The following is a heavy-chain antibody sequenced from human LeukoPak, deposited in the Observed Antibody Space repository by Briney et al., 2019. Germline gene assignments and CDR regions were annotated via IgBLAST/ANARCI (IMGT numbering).Heavy chain of an antibody. CDR1: GDSISSSNW. D-gene: IGHD4-11*01. Sequence: SGTLSLTCAVSGDSISSSNWWSWVRQPPGKGLEWIGEVYHSGSTNYNPSLKSRVTISVDTSKNQFSLKLSSVTAADTAVYYCARDRGYSSFDYWGQGTLVTVSS. J-gene: IGHJ4*02. CDR2: VYHSGST. CDR3: ARDRGYSSFDY. V-gene: IGHV4-4*02.